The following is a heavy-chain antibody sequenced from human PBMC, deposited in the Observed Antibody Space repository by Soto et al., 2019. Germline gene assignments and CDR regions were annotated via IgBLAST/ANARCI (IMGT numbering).Heavy chain of an antibody. Sequence: EVQLVESGGGLVKPGVSLRLSCADSGFSCSDYTMNWVRQATGKGLEWVSSISGSSSYIYYTDSQKGRFTVSRDNANKSRYQQMNSLRAEETAVYYCARDGDYCSGNGCRDYYHYVDVWGKGTTVTVSS. D-gene: IGHD2-15*01. J-gene: IGHJ6*03. CDR2: ISGSSSYI. CDR3: ARDGDYCSGNGCRDYYHYVDV. CDR1: GFSCSDYT. V-gene: IGHV3-21*01.